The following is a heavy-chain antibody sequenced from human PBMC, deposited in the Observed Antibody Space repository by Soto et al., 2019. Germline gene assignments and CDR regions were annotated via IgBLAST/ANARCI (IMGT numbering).Heavy chain of an antibody. V-gene: IGHV3-11*01. D-gene: IGHD6-6*01. CDR2: IDSRGRTL. CDR3: ERQAARNYIDS. J-gene: IGHJ4*02. Sequence: GGSLRLSCVASGFTFSDYSMSWIRQAPGKGLEWLAFIDSRGRTLSYADSVRGRFTISRDNAENSVYLQMDSLRADDTAVYYCERQAARNYIDSWGQGNSVTVSS. CDR1: GFTFSDYS.